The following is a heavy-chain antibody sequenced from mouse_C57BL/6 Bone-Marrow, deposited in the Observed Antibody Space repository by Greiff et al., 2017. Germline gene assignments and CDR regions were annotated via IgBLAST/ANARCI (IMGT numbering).Heavy chain of an antibody. CDR2: IDPENGDT. J-gene: IGHJ2*01. Sequence: EVQLQQSGAELVRPGASVKLSCTASGFNIKDDYMHWVKQRPEQGLEWIGGIDPENGDTESASKFQGKATITADTSSNTAYLQLSSLTSEDTAVYYCTTDGIYFDYWGQGTTLTVSS. V-gene: IGHV14-4*01. CDR3: TTDGIYFDY. CDR1: GFNIKDDY. D-gene: IGHD2-1*01.